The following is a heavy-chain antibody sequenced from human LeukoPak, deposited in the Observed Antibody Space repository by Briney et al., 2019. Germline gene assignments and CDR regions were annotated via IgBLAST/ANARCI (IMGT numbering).Heavy chain of an antibody. J-gene: IGHJ4*02. CDR3: ARHRATGITMVRGVPSPLDY. V-gene: IGHV4-34*01. CDR1: GGSFIDYS. CDR2: INHSGIT. D-gene: IGHD3-10*01. Sequence: PSETLSFTCSVSGGSFIDYSWSWIRQPPGKGLEWIGEINHSGITNYNPSLESRITMSVDTSKNQFSLKLSSVTAADTAVYYCARHRATGITMVRGVPSPLDYWGQGTLVTVSS.